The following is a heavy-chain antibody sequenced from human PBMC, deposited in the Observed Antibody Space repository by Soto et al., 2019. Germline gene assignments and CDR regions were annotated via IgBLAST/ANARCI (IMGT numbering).Heavy chain of an antibody. V-gene: IGHV3-23*01. CDR2: ISGSGVST. CDR3: AKARNIVATIAEENYYYGMDV. J-gene: IGHJ6*02. D-gene: IGHD5-12*01. Sequence: EVQLLQSGGGLVQPGGSLRLSCAAYGFTFSSYAMSWVRQAPVKWLEWVSAISGSGVSTYYADSVKGRFTISRDNSKNTLYLQMNSLRAEDTAVYYCAKARNIVATIAEENYYYGMDVWGQGTTVTVSS. CDR1: GFTFSSYA.